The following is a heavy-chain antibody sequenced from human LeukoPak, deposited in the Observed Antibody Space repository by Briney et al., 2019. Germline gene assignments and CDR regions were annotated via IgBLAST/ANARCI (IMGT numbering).Heavy chain of an antibody. CDR3: ARDLVVVPAAINWFDP. CDR1: GYTFTSYA. V-gene: IGHV1-46*01. D-gene: IGHD2-2*01. J-gene: IGHJ5*02. CDR2: INPSGGST. Sequence: GASVKVSCKASGYTFTSYAMHWVRQAPGQGLEWMGIINPSGGSTSYAQKFQGRVTMTRDTSTSTVYMELSSLRSEDTAVYYCARDLVVVPAAINWFDPWGQGTLVTVSS.